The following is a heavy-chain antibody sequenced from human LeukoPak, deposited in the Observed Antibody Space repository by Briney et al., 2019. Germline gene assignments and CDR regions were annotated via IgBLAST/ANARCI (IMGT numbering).Heavy chain of an antibody. J-gene: IGHJ4*02. CDR1: GFTFSDYY. CDR3: ARDTSGYYGRYEH. V-gene: IGHV4-59*01. Sequence: GSLRLSCAASGFTFSDYYMSWLRHPPGKALEWIGYISYTGTTNYNPSLQSRVTISVDTSKNQLSLKLTSMTAADTAVYYCARDTSGYYGRYEHWGQGTLVTVSS. CDR2: ISYTGTT. D-gene: IGHD3-3*01.